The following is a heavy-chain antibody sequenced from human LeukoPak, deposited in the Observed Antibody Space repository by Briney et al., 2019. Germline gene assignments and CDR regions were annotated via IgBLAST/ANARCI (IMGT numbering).Heavy chain of an antibody. Sequence: GGSLRLSCTASGFPFSSYGMHWVRQAPGKGLVWVTVIWPDGSIKYYADSVKGRFTISRDNSKNTLYLEMNSLTAEDTAVYYCAKAPNIVVVPAARVDAFDLWGQGTMVTVSS. CDR3: AKAPNIVVVPAARVDAFDL. CDR2: IWPDGSIK. J-gene: IGHJ3*01. CDR1: GFPFSSYG. V-gene: IGHV3-33*06. D-gene: IGHD2-2*01.